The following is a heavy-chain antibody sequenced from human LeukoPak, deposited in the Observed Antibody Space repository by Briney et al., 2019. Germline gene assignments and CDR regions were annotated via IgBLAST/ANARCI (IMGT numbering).Heavy chain of an antibody. D-gene: IGHD1-26*01. CDR2: ISGITTNT. CDR1: GFTFDDYA. V-gene: IGHV3-23*01. J-gene: IGHJ3*02. Sequence: PGGSLRLSCAASGFTFDDYAMHWVRQAPGKGLEWVSLISGITTNTYYADSVKGRFTISRDNSKNTLDLQMNSLRAEDTAGYYCAKHLLVGGTRGAYAFDIWGRGTMVTVSS. CDR3: AKHLLVGGTRGAYAFDI.